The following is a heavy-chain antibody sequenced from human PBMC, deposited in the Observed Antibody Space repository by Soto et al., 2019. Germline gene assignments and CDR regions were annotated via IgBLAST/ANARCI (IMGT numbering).Heavy chain of an antibody. V-gene: IGHV3-23*01. CDR2: ISGSGGRS. CDR1: GFTFSNYA. J-gene: IGHJ4*02. CDR3: AKAYFVWSSEQPYYFDY. D-gene: IGHD3-16*01. Sequence: EVQLLDSGGGLVQPGGSLRLSCAASGFTFSNYAMTWVRQGPGKGLEWVSGISGSGGRSYYADSVKGRFTISRDNSKSTLYLQRNSLRAADTAVYYCAKAYFVWSSEQPYYFDYWGQGTLVTVSS.